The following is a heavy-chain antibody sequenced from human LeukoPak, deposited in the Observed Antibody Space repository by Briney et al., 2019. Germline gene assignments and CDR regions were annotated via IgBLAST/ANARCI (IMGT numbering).Heavy chain of an antibody. CDR1: GGSSSDYY. CDR2: IYTSGST. D-gene: IGHD1-26*01. CDR3: ARVSEVGARGDY. V-gene: IGHV4-4*07. Sequence: SETLSLTCTVSGGSSSDYYCSWIRQPAGKGLEWIGRIYTSGSTNYNPSLKSRVTISVDTSKNQFSLKLSSVTAADTAVYYCARVSEVGARGDYWGQGTLVTVSS. J-gene: IGHJ4*02.